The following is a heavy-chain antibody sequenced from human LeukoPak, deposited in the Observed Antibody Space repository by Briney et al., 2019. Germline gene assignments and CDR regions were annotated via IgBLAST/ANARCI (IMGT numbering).Heavy chain of an antibody. V-gene: IGHV3-13*01. D-gene: IGHD1-1*01. CDR1: GFTFSDYD. J-gene: IGHJ4*02. CDR3: ARVAKERVGGVYYFDY. Sequence: GGSLRRSSSASGFTFSDYDMHWLRQATGKGLEWVSAIGTAGDTYYTGSVKGRFTISRENVKTSLYLQMNSLRAGDTAVYYCARVAKERVGGVYYFDYWGQGTLVTVSS. CDR2: IGTAGDT.